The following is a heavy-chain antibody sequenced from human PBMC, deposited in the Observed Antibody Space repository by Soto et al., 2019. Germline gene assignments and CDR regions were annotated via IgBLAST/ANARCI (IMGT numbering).Heavy chain of an antibody. Sequence: PSETLSLTCIVSGGSISSSSYYWGWIRQPPGKGLEWIGSIYYSGSTYYNSSLKSRVTMSVDTSKNQFSLKLSSVTAADTAVYLFARLVRLNTTVRGGINNWGRGILVTVCS. CDR1: GGSISSSSYY. CDR2: IYYSGST. CDR3: ARLVRLNTTVRGGINN. D-gene: IGHD3-10*01. V-gene: IGHV4-39*01. J-gene: IGHJ4*02.